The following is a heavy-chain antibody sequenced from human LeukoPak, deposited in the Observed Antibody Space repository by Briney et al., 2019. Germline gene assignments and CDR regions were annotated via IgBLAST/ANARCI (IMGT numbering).Heavy chain of an antibody. Sequence: GGSLRLSCAASGFIFSSSWMSWVRQAPGKGLEWVAVISYDGSNKYYADSVKGRFTISRNNSKNTLYLQMNSLRAEDTAVYYCARAEYSSGWYGVDYWGQGTLVTVSS. J-gene: IGHJ4*02. V-gene: IGHV3-30-3*01. CDR2: ISYDGSNK. D-gene: IGHD6-19*01. CDR1: GFIFSSSW. CDR3: ARAEYSSGWYGVDY.